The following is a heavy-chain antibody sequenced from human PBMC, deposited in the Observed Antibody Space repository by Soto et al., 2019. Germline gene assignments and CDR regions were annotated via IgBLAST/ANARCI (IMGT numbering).Heavy chain of an antibody. Sequence: GGSLRLSCAASGFTFSSYAMSWVRQAPGAGLEWVAVICGSGGSTYYADSVKGRFTISRDNSKNTLYLQMNSLRAEDTAVYYCAKDLTSGWYGYWGQGTLVTVLL. J-gene: IGHJ4*02. V-gene: IGHV3-23*01. CDR1: GFTFSSYA. CDR2: ICGSGGST. CDR3: AKDLTSGWYGY. D-gene: IGHD6-19*01.